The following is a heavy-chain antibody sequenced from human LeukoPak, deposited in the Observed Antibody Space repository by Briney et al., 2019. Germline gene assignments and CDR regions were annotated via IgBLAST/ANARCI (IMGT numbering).Heavy chain of an antibody. CDR2: VVPMFGIR. J-gene: IGHJ4*02. Sequence: ASVKVSCKTSGGTFNNYAISWVRQAPGQGLEWMGRVVPMFGIRNYPQTFRGRVNITADKATNTVYMELRSLRAEDTAVYYCALPLRDGDFYFDYWGQGALVTVSS. V-gene: IGHV1-69*04. CDR1: GGTFNNYA. D-gene: IGHD4-17*01. CDR3: ALPLRDGDFYFDY.